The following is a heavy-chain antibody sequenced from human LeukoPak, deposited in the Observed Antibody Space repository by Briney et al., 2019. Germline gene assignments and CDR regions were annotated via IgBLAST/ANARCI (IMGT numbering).Heavy chain of an antibody. D-gene: IGHD3-10*01. V-gene: IGHV1-18*01. CDR2: ISAYNGNT. J-gene: IGHJ4*02. CDR3: ASSGGGVRGVIPFDY. Sequence: GASVKVSCKASGYTFTSYGISWVRQAPGQGLEWMGWISAYNGNTNYAQKLQGRVTMTTDTSTSTAYMELRSLRSDDTAVYYCASSGGGVRGVIPFDYWGQGTLVTVSS. CDR1: GYTFTSYG.